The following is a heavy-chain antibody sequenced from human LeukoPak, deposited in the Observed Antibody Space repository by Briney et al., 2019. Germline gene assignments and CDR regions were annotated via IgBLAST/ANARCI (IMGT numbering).Heavy chain of an antibody. CDR3: AKVEDGYNYIDY. CDR2: IWYDGSNK. V-gene: IGHV3-33*06. CDR1: GFTFSSYG. J-gene: IGHJ4*02. Sequence: GGSLRLSCAASGFTFSSYGMHWVRQAPGRGLEWVAVIWYDGSNKYYADSAKGRFTISRDNSKNTLYLQMNSLRAEDTAVYYCAKVEDGYNYIDYWGQGTLVTVSS. D-gene: IGHD5-24*01.